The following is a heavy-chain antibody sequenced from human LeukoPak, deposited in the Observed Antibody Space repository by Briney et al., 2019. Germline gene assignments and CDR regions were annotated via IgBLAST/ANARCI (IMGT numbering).Heavy chain of an antibody. D-gene: IGHD2-15*01. J-gene: IGHJ4*02. CDR2: ISSSSSTI. V-gene: IGHV3-48*01. CDR1: GFTFSSYS. Sequence: PGGSLRLSCAASGFTFSSYSMNWVRQAPGKGLEWVSYISSSSSTIYYADSVKGRFTISRDNAKNSLCLQMNSLRAEDTAVYYCARETYCSGGSCYPYYFDYWGRGTLVTVSS. CDR3: ARETYCSGGSCYPYYFDY.